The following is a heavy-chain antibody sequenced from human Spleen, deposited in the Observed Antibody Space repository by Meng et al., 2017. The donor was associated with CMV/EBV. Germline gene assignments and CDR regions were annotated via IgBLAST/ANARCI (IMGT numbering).Heavy chain of an antibody. V-gene: IGHV4-31*03. J-gene: IGHJ4*02. CDR2: IYYSGTT. CDR1: GVSISTGGHY. Sequence: CTVSGVSISTGGHYWSWIRQHPGKGLEWIGYIYYSGTTYYNPSLKSRITISVDTSENQFPLKLSSVTAADTAVYYCARTGDNGSYSYWGQGTLVTVSS. CDR3: ARTGDNGSYSY. D-gene: IGHD1-26*01.